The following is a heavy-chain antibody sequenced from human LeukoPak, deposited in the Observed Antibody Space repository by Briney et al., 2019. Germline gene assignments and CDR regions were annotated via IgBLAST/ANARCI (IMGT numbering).Heavy chain of an antibody. D-gene: IGHD3-22*01. CDR1: GGSISSSSYY. V-gene: IGHV4-61*02. CDR3: ARERTYYYDSSGYYYAFDI. CDR2: IYTSGST. Sequence: SETLSLTCTVSGGSISSSSYYWSWIRQPAGKRLEWIGRIYTSGSTNYNPSLKSRVTMSVDTSKNQFSLKLSSVTAADTAVYYCARERTYYYDSSGYYYAFDIWGQGTMVTVSS. J-gene: IGHJ3*02.